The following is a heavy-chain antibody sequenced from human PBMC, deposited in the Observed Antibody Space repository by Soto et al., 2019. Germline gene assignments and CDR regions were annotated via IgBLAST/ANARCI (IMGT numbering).Heavy chain of an antibody. CDR3: ARDPLPDIAAAAPDY. V-gene: IGHV3-21*01. CDR2: ISSSSSYI. Sequence: EVQLVESGGGLVKPGGSLRLSCAASGFTFSSYSMNWVRQAPGKGLEWVSSISSSSSYIYYADSVKGRFTISRDNAKNSLYLQMNSLRAEDTAVYYCARDPLPDIAAAAPDYWGQGTLVTVSS. D-gene: IGHD6-13*01. J-gene: IGHJ4*02. CDR1: GFTFSSYS.